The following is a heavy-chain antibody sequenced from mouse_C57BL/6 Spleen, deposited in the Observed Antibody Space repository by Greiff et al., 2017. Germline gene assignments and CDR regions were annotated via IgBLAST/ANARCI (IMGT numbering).Heavy chain of an antibody. Sequence: EVQGVESGEGLVKPGGSLKLSCAASGFTFSSYAMSWVRQTPEKRLEWVAYISSGGDYIYYADTVKGRFTISRDNARNTLYLQMSSLKSEDTAMYYCTRDEDSSGYVADWGQGTLVTVSA. CDR1: GFTFSSYA. J-gene: IGHJ3*01. V-gene: IGHV5-9-1*02. D-gene: IGHD3-2*02. CDR3: TRDEDSSGYVAD. CDR2: ISSGGDYI.